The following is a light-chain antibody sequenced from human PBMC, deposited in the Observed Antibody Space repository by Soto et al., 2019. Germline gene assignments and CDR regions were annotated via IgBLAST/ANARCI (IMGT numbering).Light chain of an antibody. CDR1: HDIGTY. V-gene: IGKV1-33*01. CDR2: DTS. J-gene: IGKJ4*01. CDR3: QQFDSVPLT. Sequence: DVQITQSPSSLSASVGDRVTITCQASHDIGTYLNWYQHKPGKAPKLLIFDTSHLATGVPARFSGGGSDTYFTFTITNLQPEDFAVYYCQQFDSVPLTFGGGTHVEI.